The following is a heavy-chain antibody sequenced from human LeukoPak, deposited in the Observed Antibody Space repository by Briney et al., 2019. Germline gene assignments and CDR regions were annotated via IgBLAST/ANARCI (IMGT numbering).Heavy chain of an antibody. J-gene: IGHJ4*02. CDR2: IKSNADGGTT. CDR1: DFPFINAW. Sequence: KPGGSLRLSCAASDFPFINAWMSWVRQAPGKGLEWLGHIKSNADGGTTDYAAPVKGRITISRDDSKSTLYLQMNSLKTEDTAVYYCTTYRRYWGQGSLVTVSS. V-gene: IGHV3-15*01. D-gene: IGHD3-16*02. CDR3: TTYRRY.